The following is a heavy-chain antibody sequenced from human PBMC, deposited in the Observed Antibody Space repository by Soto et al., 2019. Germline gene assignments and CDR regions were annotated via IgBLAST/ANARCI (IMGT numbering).Heavy chain of an antibody. Sequence: EVQLLESGGGFVQPGGSLRLSYAASGFTFSSYAMTWVRQAPGKGLEWVSAITRSGDTGIYADSVKGRFTISRDNSKNTLYLQMNSRRAVDTAAYYCAKVGSYYNDYDRWYFDLWGRGTLVTVSS. CDR2: ITRSGDTG. CDR3: AKVGSYYNDYDRWYFDL. V-gene: IGHV3-23*01. CDR1: GFTFSSYA. D-gene: IGHD3-16*01. J-gene: IGHJ2*01.